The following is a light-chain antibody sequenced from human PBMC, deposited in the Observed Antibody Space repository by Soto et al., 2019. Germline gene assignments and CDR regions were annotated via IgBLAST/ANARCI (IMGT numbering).Light chain of an antibody. CDR1: QSVSSN. CDR3: QQYKNWPPWT. J-gene: IGKJ1*01. V-gene: IGKV3-15*01. Sequence: EIVIPPSHATLSVSHVERATLSCRASQSVSSNLAWYQQKPGQAPRLLIYGASTRATGIPARFSGSGSGTEFTLTIRRLQSEDLAVYYGQQYKNWPPWTGVQGTKVDIK. CDR2: GAS.